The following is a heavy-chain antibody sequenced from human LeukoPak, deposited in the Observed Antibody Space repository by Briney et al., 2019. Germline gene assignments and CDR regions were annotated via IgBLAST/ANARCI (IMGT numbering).Heavy chain of an antibody. CDR1: GFTFSSYA. V-gene: IGHV3-23*01. J-gene: IGHJ4*02. CDR3: AKEGRYYYDSSGYFDY. CDR2: ISGSGGCT. Sequence: GGSLRLSCAASGFTFSSYAMSWVRQAPGKGLEWVSAISGSGGCTYYADSVKGRFTISRDNSKNTLYLQMNSLRAEDTAVYYCAKEGRYYYDSSGYFDYWGQGTLVTVSS. D-gene: IGHD3-22*01.